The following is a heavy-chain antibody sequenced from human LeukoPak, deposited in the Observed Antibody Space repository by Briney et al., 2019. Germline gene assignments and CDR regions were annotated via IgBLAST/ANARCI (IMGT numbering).Heavy chain of an antibody. J-gene: IGHJ6*03. CDR3: AKNRGAGSHYYYHMNV. D-gene: IGHD1-26*01. V-gene: IGHV3-23*01. CDR1: GFTFSTYA. CDR2: ISGSGGGT. Sequence: GGSLRLSCAASGFTFSTYAMSWVRQAAGKGLEWVSLISGSGGGTYYADSVKGRFTISRDDSKSTLYLQLNSLGVEDTAVYYCAKNRGAGSHYYYHMNVWGKGTTVTVSS.